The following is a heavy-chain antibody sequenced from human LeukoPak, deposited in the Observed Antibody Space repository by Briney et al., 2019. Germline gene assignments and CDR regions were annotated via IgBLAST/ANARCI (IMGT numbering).Heavy chain of an antibody. V-gene: IGHV3-30*02. CDR1: GFTFSSYG. Sequence: GGSLRLSCAASGFTFSSYGMHWVRQAPGKGLEWVAFIRYDGSDKYYADSVKGRFTISRDNSKNTLYLQMNSLRSEDTAVYYCAKDRYYYDSSGQYYFDYWGQGTLVTVSS. CDR3: AKDRYYYDSSGQYYFDY. J-gene: IGHJ4*02. D-gene: IGHD3-22*01. CDR2: IRYDGSDK.